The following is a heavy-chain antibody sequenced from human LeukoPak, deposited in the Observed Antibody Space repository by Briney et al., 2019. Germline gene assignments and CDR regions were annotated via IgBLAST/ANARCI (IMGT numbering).Heavy chain of an antibody. CDR1: GYTFTGYY. CDR2: INPNSGGT. D-gene: IGHD2-8*02. J-gene: IGHJ5*02. V-gene: IGHV1-2*02. Sequence: ASVKVSCKASGYTFTGYYIHWVRQAPGQGLEWMGWINPNSGGTNYAQKFQGRVTMTRDTSISTAYMELSRLTPDDTAVYYCARDDCPGNTCSDGPWGQGTLVTVSS. CDR3: ARDDCPGNTCSDGP.